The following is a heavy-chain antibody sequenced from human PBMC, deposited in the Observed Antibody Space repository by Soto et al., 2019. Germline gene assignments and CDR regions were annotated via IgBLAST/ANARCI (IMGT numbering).Heavy chain of an antibody. D-gene: IGHD6-19*01. V-gene: IGHV3-15*01. CDR2: IKSKTDGGTT. CDR3: TTMDSSGWDPSGYFDY. J-gene: IGHJ4*02. Sequence: EVQLVESGGGLVKPGGSLRLSCAASGFTFSNAWMSWVRQAPGKGLEWVGRIKSKTDGGTTDYAAPVKGRFTISRDDSKNTLYLQLNSLKTEDTAVYYCTTMDSSGWDPSGYFDYWGQGTLVTVSS. CDR1: GFTFSNAW.